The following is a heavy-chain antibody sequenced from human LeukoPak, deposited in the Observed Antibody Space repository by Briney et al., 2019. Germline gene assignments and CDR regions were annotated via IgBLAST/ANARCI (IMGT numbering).Heavy chain of an antibody. V-gene: IGHV3-23*01. J-gene: IGHJ4*02. CDR1: GFTFSSYG. CDR3: AKDQGIAARRNPYYFDY. CDR2: ISGSGGST. Sequence: GGTLRLSCAASGFTFSSYGMSWVRQAPGKGLEWVSAISGSGGSTYYADSVKGRFTISRDNSKNTLYLQMNSLRAEDTAVYYCAKDQGIAARRNPYYFDYWGQGTLVTVSS. D-gene: IGHD6-6*01.